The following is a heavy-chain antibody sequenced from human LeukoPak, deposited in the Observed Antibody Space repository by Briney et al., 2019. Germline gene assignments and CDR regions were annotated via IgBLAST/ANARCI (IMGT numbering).Heavy chain of an antibody. J-gene: IGHJ4*02. CDR1: GFIVTSNY. CDR2: IYSGGST. V-gene: IGHV3-66*01. CDR3: AQPRLVPD. Sequence: GGSLRLSCAASGFIVTSNYMSWVRQAPGKGLEWVSVIYSGGSTFYADSVKGRFTISRDNSKNTVYLQMNSLRAEDTAVYYCAQPRLVPDWGQGTLVTVSS. D-gene: IGHD6-19*01.